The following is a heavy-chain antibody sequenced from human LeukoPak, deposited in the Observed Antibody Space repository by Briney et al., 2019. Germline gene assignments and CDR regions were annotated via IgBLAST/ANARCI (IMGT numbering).Heavy chain of an antibody. CDR1: GGTFSSYA. Sequence: ASVKFACKASGGTFSSYAISWVRQATGQGLEWMVWMNPNSGNTGYAQKFQGRVTMTRNTSISTAYMALSSLTSADTAVYYCASGRRGGATTFQINYWGQGTLVTVSS. J-gene: IGHJ4*02. CDR2: MNPNSGNT. V-gene: IGHV1-8*02. CDR3: ASGRRGGATTFQINY. D-gene: IGHD1-26*01.